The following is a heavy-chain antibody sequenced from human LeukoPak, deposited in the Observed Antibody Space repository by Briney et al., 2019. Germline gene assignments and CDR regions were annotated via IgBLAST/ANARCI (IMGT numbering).Heavy chain of an antibody. Sequence: GRSLRLSCAASGFTFSSYAMHWVRQAPGKGLEWVALISYDGSINDYADSVKGRFTISRDNSKNTLYLQMNSLRADDTAMYYCARDSYSSSWKTFDYWGQGTLVTVSS. CDR2: ISYDGSIN. D-gene: IGHD6-13*01. CDR1: GFTFSSYA. CDR3: ARDSYSSSWKTFDY. J-gene: IGHJ4*02. V-gene: IGHV3-30*04.